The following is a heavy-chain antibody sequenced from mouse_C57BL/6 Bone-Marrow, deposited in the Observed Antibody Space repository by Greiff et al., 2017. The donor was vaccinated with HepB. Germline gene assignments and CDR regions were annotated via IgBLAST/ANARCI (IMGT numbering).Heavy chain of an antibody. CDR3: AREGYYYGSKAWFAY. Sequence: EVQLQQSGPELVKPGASVKIPCKASGYTFTDYHMDWVKQSHGKSLEWIGDINPNNGGTIYNQKFKGKATLTVDKSSSTAYMELRSLTSEDTAVYYCAREGYYYGSKAWFAYWGQGTLVTVSA. CDR2: INPNNGGT. V-gene: IGHV1-18*01. D-gene: IGHD1-1*01. CDR1: GYTFTDYH. J-gene: IGHJ3*01.